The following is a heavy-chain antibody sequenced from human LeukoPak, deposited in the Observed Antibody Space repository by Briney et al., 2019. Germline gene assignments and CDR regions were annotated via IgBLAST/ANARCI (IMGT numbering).Heavy chain of an antibody. CDR1: GYTFTGSY. J-gene: IGHJ4*02. CDR2: INLNSGGA. D-gene: IGHD3-9*01. CDR3: ARSPHILTGENFDY. Sequence: VKVSCKASGYTFTGSYMHWVRQAPGQGLEWMGWINLNSGGANYAQKFQVRVTMTRDTSISTAYMELSRLRSDDTAVYYCARSPHILTGENFDYWGQGTLVTVSS. V-gene: IGHV1-2*02.